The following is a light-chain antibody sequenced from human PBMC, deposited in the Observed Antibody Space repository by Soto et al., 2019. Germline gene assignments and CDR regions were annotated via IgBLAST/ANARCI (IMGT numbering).Light chain of an antibody. CDR1: QTISRW. CDR3: HSRA. J-gene: IGKJ5*01. V-gene: IGKV1-5*01. Sequence: QLPQTPSTLSASVGDEVTITCRASQTISRWLAWYQQKPGRAPKLLIYDASTLESGVPSRFSGSGSETEFTLTISRLQPDDFATYFCHSRAFGQGTRLEIK. CDR2: DAS.